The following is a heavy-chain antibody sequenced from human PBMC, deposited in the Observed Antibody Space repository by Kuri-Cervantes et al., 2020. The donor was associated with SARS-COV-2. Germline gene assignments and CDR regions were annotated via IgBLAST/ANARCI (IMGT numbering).Heavy chain of an antibody. CDR2: IKQDGSEK. CDR3: AKDTDYTHDY. Sequence: GESLKISCAASGFTFSSYSMSWVRQAPGKGLEWVANIKQDGSEKYYVDSVKGRFTISRDNAKNSLYLQMNSLRAEDAAVYYCAKDTDYTHDYWGQGTLVTVSS. J-gene: IGHJ4*02. V-gene: IGHV3-7*03. D-gene: IGHD4-11*01. CDR1: GFTFSSYS.